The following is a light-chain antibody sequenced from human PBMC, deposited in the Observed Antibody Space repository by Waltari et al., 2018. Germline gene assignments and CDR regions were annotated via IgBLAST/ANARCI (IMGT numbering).Light chain of an antibody. CDR2: SDN. CDR3: AAWDDSLKIWV. V-gene: IGLV1-44*01. Sequence: QSMLPQPPSASGTPGQTVTISCSGSSSNIGSYTVNWYQQLPGTAPKLLIYSDNQRPSGVAGRCSGAKSGTSASLAISGLQSDDEAVYYCAAWDDSLKIWVFGGGTKLTVL. J-gene: IGLJ3*02. CDR1: SSNIGSYT.